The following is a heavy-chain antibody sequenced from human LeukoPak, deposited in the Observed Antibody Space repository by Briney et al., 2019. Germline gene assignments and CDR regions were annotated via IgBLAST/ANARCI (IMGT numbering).Heavy chain of an antibody. V-gene: IGHV7-4-1*02. CDR2: INTNNGNP. J-gene: IGHJ6*03. CDR1: GYTFTNYG. Sequence: GASVKVSCKTSGYTFTNYGLNWVRQAPGLGLEWMGWINTNNGNPTYAQGFTGRFVFSLDTSVSTAYLQISSLKAEDTAVYYCASVATKDYYYYYYMDVWGKGTTVTVSS. D-gene: IGHD5-12*01. CDR3: ASVATKDYYYYYYMDV.